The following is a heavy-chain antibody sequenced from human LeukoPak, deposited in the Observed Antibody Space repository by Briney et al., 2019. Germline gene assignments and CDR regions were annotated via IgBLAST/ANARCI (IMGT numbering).Heavy chain of an antibody. D-gene: IGHD1-7*01. CDR1: GGSFSNYY. V-gene: IGHV4-34*01. CDR2: INDSGRI. J-gene: IGHJ6*03. CDR3: ARRWNYGRNYYIDV. Sequence: SETLSLTCAVYGGSFSNYYWNWIRQPPGKGLEWIGEINDSGRINYNPSLMSRVTVSVDTSKNQFSLRLTSVTATDTAVYYCARRWNYGRNYYIDVWGNGATVSVSS.